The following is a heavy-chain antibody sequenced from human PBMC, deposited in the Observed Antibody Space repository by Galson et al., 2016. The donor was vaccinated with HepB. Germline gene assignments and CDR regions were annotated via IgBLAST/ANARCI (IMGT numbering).Heavy chain of an antibody. CDR1: GFTFSIYD. CDR2: ISRSPRYM. D-gene: IGHD3-3*01. CDR3: ARPIRGFSIFGVVRGDYYGMDV. J-gene: IGHJ6*02. V-gene: IGHV3-21*01. Sequence: SLRLSCAASGFTFSIYDINWVRQAPGKGLEWVASISRSPRYMYYADSVTGRFTISRDNAKNSVYLQMNSLRAEDTAVYYCARPIRGFSIFGVVRGDYYGMDVWGQGTTVTVSS.